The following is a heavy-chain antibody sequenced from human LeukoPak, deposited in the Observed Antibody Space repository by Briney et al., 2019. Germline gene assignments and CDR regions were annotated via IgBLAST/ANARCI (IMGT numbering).Heavy chain of an antibody. J-gene: IGHJ4*02. CDR1: GFSFSSYV. CDR2: ISGSGGST. V-gene: IGHV3-23*01. CDR3: AKGVQTKTYYYDSSGYYHFDY. D-gene: IGHD3-22*01. Sequence: GGSLRLSCAASGFSFSSYVMSWVRQAPGKGLEWVSAISGSGGSTFYADSVKGRFTISRDNSKNTLFLQMNSLRAEDTAVYYCAKGVQTKTYYYDSSGYYHFDYWGQGTLVTVSS.